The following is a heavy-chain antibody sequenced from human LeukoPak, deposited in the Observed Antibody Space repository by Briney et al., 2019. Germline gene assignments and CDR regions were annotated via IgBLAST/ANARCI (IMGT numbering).Heavy chain of an antibody. V-gene: IGHV3-30*04. J-gene: IGHJ4*02. CDR1: GFTFSSYA. CDR2: ISYDGSNK. CDR3: ANPIIRGVNVRFGY. D-gene: IGHD3-10*01. Sequence: GGSLRLSCAASGFTFSSYAMHWVRQAPGKGLEWVAVISYDGSNKYYADSVKGRFTISRDNSKNTLYLQMNSLRAEDTAVYYCANPIIRGVNVRFGYWGQGTLVTVSS.